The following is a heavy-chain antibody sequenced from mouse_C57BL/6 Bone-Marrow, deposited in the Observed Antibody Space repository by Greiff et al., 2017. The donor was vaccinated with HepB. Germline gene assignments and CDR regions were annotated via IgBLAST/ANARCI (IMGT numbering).Heavy chain of an antibody. CDR1: GYTFTNYW. V-gene: IGHV1-63*01. CDR2: IYPGGGYT. CDR3: ARERVTGHFDY. J-gene: IGHJ2*01. Sequence: VVRPGTSVKMSCKASGYTFTNYWIGWAKQRPGHGLEWIGDIYPGGGYTNYNEKFKGKATLTADKSSSTAYMQFSSLTSEDSAIYYCARERVTGHFDYWGQGTTLTVSS. D-gene: IGHD2-1*01.